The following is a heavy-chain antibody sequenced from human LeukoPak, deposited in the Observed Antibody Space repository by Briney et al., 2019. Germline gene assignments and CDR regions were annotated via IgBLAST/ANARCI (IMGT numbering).Heavy chain of an antibody. J-gene: IGHJ6*02. V-gene: IGHV4-59*01. CDR2: IYYSGST. CDR1: AGSISSYY. CDR3: ARGYNDGSSWYSYYYYGMDV. D-gene: IGHD6-13*01. Sequence: SETLSLTCTVSAGSISSYYWSWIRQPPGKGLEWIGYIYYSGSTNYNPSLKSRVTISVDTSKNQFSLKLSSVTAADMAVYYCARGYNDGSSWYSYYYYGMDVWGQGTTVTVSS.